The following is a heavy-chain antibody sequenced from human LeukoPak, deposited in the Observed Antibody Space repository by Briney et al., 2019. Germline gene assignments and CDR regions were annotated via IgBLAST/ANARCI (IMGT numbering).Heavy chain of an antibody. D-gene: IGHD6-13*01. CDR1: GGSNSSNNYF. CDR2: MQHSGSA. V-gene: IGHV4-30-2*01. Sequence: SETLSLTCTVSGGSNSSNNYFWSWVRQPPGKGLEFIGYMQHSGSAYYNPSLKSRVTISVDRPKNQFSLNLNSVTAADTAIYYCAREVNVAAPGTDDAFDIWGQGTMVTVSS. CDR3: AREVNVAAPGTDDAFDI. J-gene: IGHJ3*02.